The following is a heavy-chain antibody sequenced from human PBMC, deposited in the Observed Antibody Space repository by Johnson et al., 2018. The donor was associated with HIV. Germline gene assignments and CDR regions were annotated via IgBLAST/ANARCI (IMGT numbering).Heavy chain of an antibody. J-gene: IGHJ3*02. V-gene: IGHV3-43D*03. D-gene: IGHD6-13*01. CDR2: ISWDGGNT. Sequence: VQLVESGGVVVQPGGSLRLSCAASGFTFDDYAMHWVRQAPGKGLEWVSVISWDGGNTYYADSVKGRFTISRDNSTKSLYLQMNSLRAEDTALYYCAKDVGTAAGTLQGAFDIWGQGTMVTVSS. CDR3: AKDVGTAAGTLQGAFDI. CDR1: GFTFDDYA.